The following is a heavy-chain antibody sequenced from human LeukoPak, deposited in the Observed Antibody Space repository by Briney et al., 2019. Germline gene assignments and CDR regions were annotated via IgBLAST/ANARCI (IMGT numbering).Heavy chain of an antibody. V-gene: IGHV4-34*01. Sequence: SETLSLTCAVSGGSFTNYYWKWIRQSPRKGLEWIGEINHTGNTKYNPSLKSRVTISLDASKNQFSLKLLSVTAADTAMYYCANAALIPASGTRWFDPWGQGTLVTVSS. CDR1: GGSFTNYY. J-gene: IGHJ5*02. D-gene: IGHD6-13*01. CDR3: ANAALIPASGTRWFDP. CDR2: INHTGNT.